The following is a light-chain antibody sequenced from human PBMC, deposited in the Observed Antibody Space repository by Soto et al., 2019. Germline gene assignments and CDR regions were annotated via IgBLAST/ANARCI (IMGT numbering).Light chain of an antibody. CDR1: QSIGRD. CDR3: QLYSTWPLT. Sequence: VMKKSPATQSVSLGEGATLSCRASQSIGRDLAWYHQKPGQAPRLLIYGASLRATGVPARFSGSGSGTEFTLTISSLQSEDFAVYSCQLYSTWPLTFGGGTKVEIK. CDR2: GAS. J-gene: IGKJ4*01. V-gene: IGKV3-15*01.